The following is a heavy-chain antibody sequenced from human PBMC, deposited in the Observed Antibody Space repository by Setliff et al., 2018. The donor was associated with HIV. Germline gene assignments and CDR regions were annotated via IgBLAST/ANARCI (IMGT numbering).Heavy chain of an antibody. CDR3: ARHHYSNWFDP. V-gene: IGHV4-31*02. Sequence: SETLSLTCTVSGGSISSGAYYWSWIRQHPGKGLEWIGYIYYSGSTYYNPSLKSRVTISVDTSKNQFSLKLSSVTAADTAVYYCARHHYSNWFDPWGQGTLVTVSS. D-gene: IGHD2-15*01. CDR2: IYYSGST. J-gene: IGHJ5*02. CDR1: GGSISSGAYY.